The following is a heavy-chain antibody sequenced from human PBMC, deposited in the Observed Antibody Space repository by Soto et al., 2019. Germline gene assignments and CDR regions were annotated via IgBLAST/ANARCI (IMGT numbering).Heavy chain of an antibody. D-gene: IGHD5-12*01. CDR3: VRGNTGYGNFDN. V-gene: IGHV3-74*01. J-gene: IGHJ4*02. Sequence: GGSLRLSCAASGFTFNNYWMHWVRQGPGKGLVWVSRVYRDGTTSYADFVKGRFTISRDNAKNTVSLQMNSLRDDDTAVYYCVRGNTGYGNFDNWGQGTLVTVSS. CDR2: VYRDGTT. CDR1: GFTFNNYW.